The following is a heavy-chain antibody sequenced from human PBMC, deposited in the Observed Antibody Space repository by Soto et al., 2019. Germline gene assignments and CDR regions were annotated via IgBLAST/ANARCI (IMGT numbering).Heavy chain of an antibody. V-gene: IGHV3-23*01. Sequence: PGGSLRLSCPASGFTFSSYAMSWVRQAPGKGLEWVSAISGSGGSTYYADSVKGRFTISRDNSKNTLYLQMNSLRAEDTAVYYCAKGYSSSSGYYYYGMDVWGQGTTVTVSS. D-gene: IGHD6-6*01. J-gene: IGHJ6*02. CDR3: AKGYSSSSGYYYYGMDV. CDR2: ISGSGGST. CDR1: GFTFSSYA.